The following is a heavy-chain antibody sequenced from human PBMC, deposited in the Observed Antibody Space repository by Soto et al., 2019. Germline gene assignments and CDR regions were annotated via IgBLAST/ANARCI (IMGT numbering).Heavy chain of an antibody. V-gene: IGHV1-8*01. CDR3: TRSDGYNYNGLDS. CDR1: GYPFATYD. CDR2: MNPHSGNT. Sequence: QVQLVQSGAEVKTPGASVKVSCKASGYPFATYDINWVRQAPGQGREWMGWMNPHSGNTGYAQKFQGRLTMTGDTALSIAHMELSSVRNEETAEYYCTRSDGYNYNGLDSWGQGTLVTVSA. J-gene: IGHJ5*01. D-gene: IGHD2-21*01.